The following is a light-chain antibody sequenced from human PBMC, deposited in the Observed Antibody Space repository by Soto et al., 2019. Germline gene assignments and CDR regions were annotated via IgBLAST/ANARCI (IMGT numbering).Light chain of an antibody. J-gene: IGKJ1*01. Sequence: EIVLTQSPGTLSLSPGERVTLSCRASQSVRSSHLAWYKQKPGQALRLLMYEASSRATGIPDRFSGSGSGTDFTLIISRLEPEDFAVYYCQQYGSSPQTFGQGTKVDIK. CDR1: QSVRSSH. CDR2: EAS. CDR3: QQYGSSPQT. V-gene: IGKV3-20*01.